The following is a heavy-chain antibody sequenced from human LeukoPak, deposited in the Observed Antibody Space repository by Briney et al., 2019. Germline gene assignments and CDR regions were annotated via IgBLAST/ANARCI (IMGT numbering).Heavy chain of an antibody. D-gene: IGHD3-3*01. CDR2: INHSGST. CDR3: ARGEEYYAIWRGYAGYSDY. J-gene: IGHJ4*02. CDR1: GWSFSGYY. V-gene: IGHV4-34*01. Sequence: PSETLSLTSSGYGWSFSGYYWSWLRQRPGKGLEWRVEINHSGSTNYNPSLRSRVTISLDRSKKNFSLKLTSVTAADTAVYFCARGEEYYAIWRGYAGYSDYWGQGISVTVSS.